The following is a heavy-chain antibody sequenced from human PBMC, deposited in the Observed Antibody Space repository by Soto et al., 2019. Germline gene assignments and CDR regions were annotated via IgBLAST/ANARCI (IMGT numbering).Heavy chain of an antibody. D-gene: IGHD1-7*01. J-gene: IGHJ5*02. Sequence: GESLKISCQSSGYTFANYWIVWVRQMPGKGLEWMGIIYPSVSTVKYSPSVQGQVTMSVDKSISTAYLQWSSLKASDAAVYYCARGNVANYFEPWGQGTLVTVSS. CDR3: ARGNVANYFEP. CDR2: IYPSVSTV. V-gene: IGHV5-51*01. CDR1: GYTFANYW.